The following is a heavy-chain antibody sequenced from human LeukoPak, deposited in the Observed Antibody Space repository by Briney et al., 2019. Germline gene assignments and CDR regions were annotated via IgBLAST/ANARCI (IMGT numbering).Heavy chain of an antibody. J-gene: IGHJ2*01. CDR2: INHSGST. V-gene: IGHV4-34*01. Sequence: PSETLSLTCAVYGGSFSGYYWSWIRQPPGKGPEWIGEINHSGSTNHNPSLKSRVTISVDTSKNQFSLKLSSVTAADTAVYYCATSRNWYFDLWGRGTLVTVSS. CDR3: ATSRNWYFDL. CDR1: GGSFSGYY.